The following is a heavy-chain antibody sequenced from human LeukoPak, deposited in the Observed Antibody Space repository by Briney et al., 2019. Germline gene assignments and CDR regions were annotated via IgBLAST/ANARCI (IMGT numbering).Heavy chain of an antibody. CDR1: GFTFTSYA. Sequence: PLGSLRLSCAASGFTFTSYAVSWVRQAPGKGLDWVSSINRDGGSTFYADSVKGRFTLSRDNSKNTLYLQMNSLRAEDTAVYYCAKYYYDGDTYSFDYWGQGTLVTVSS. CDR2: INRDGGST. V-gene: IGHV3-23*01. CDR3: AKYYYDGDTYSFDY. D-gene: IGHD3-22*01. J-gene: IGHJ4*02.